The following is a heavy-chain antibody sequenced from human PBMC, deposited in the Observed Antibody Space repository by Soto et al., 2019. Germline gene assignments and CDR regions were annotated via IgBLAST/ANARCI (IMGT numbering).Heavy chain of an antibody. CDR2: ISGSGGST. CDR3: AKGSQGRGEWELLYFDY. Sequence: GGSLRLSCAASGFTFSSYAMSCVRQAPGKGLEWVSAISGSGGSTYYADSVKGRFTISRDNSKNTLYLQMNSLRAEDTAVYYCAKGSQGRGEWELLYFDYWGQGTLVTVSS. J-gene: IGHJ4*02. D-gene: IGHD1-26*01. CDR1: GFTFSSYA. V-gene: IGHV3-23*01.